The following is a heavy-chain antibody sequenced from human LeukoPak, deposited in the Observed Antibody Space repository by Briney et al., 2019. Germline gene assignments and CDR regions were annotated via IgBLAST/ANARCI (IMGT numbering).Heavy chain of an antibody. CDR3: ARDDYGDYGGGYFDY. CDR2: IKQDGSEK. V-gene: IGHV3-7*01. Sequence: TGGSLRLSCAASGFTFSSYWMSWVRQAPGKGLEWEANIKQDGSEKYYVDSVKGRFTISRDNAKNSLYLQMNSLRAEDTAVYYCARDDYGDYGGGYFDYWGQGTLVTVSS. CDR1: GFTFSSYW. J-gene: IGHJ4*02. D-gene: IGHD4-17*01.